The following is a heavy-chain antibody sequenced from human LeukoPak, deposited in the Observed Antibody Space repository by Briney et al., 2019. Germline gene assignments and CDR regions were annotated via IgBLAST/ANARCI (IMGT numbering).Heavy chain of an antibody. CDR3: VRADYNGGNPGSFDI. V-gene: IGHV4-39*07. CDR2: IYYTGIS. J-gene: IGHJ3*02. CDR1: GASITIGAESYH. Sequence: SETLSLTCTVSGASITIGAESYHWGWIRQPPGKGLEWIGTIYYTGISYYNPSLESRVTSSLDTSKNQFSLTLNSVTAADTAVYYCVRADYNGGNPGSFDIWGRGTMVTVSS. D-gene: IGHD2-8*01.